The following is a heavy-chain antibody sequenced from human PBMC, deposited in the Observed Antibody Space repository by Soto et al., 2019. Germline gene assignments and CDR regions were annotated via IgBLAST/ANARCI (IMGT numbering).Heavy chain of an antibody. D-gene: IGHD6-13*01. V-gene: IGHV2-70*01. CDR3: ARTNSSSWYNWFDP. Sequence: SGPTLVNPTQTLTLTCTFSGFSLSTSGMCVSWIRQPPGKALEWLALIDWDDDRYYSTSLKTRLTISKDTSKNQVVLTMTNMDPVDTATYYCARTNSSSWYNWFDPWGQGTLVTVSS. CDR1: GFSLSTSGMC. J-gene: IGHJ5*02. CDR2: IDWDDDR.